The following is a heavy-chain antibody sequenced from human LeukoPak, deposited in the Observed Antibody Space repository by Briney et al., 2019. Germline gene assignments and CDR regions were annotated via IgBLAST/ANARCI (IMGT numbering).Heavy chain of an antibody. CDR1: GFTFSTYW. Sequence: GGSLRLSCAASGFTFSTYWMHWVRQVPGKGLVRVSRIKSDGSSIMYADSVRGRFTISRDNAKNTLYLQMNSLRAEDTAVYYCARDLDYGGRSNFDHWGQGTLVTVSS. D-gene: IGHD4-23*01. CDR3: ARDLDYGGRSNFDH. J-gene: IGHJ4*02. V-gene: IGHV3-74*03. CDR2: IKSDGSSI.